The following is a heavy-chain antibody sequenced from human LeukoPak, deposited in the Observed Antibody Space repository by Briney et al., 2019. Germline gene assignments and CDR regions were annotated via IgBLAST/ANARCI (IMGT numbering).Heavy chain of an antibody. V-gene: IGHV3-66*01. D-gene: IGHD2-15*01. J-gene: IGHJ4*02. CDR1: GFAVSSTY. Sequence: GGSLRLSCAVSGFAVSSTYMSWVRQAPGKGLEWLSVLYSGGSTYYADYVQGRFTISRDNSKNTLYLQMNSMRVEDTAVYFCARGDCSGGSCHSGLWGQGTLVTVSS. CDR2: LYSGGST. CDR3: ARGDCSGGSCHSGL.